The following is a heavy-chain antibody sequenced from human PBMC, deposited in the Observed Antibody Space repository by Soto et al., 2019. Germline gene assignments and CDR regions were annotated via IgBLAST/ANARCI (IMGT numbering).Heavy chain of an antibody. CDR3: AKRHHDSTSWASFDY. D-gene: IGHD2-2*01. J-gene: IGHJ4*02. V-gene: IGHV3-23*01. CDR1: GFTFSHYA. Sequence: GGSLRLSCAASGFTFSHYAMSWVRQAPGKGLEWVAVIYGSGDGIYHADPVKGRFTISRDNSKNNLYLQMNSLRAEDTAVYYCAKRHHDSTSWASFDYWGQGTLVTVSS. CDR2: IYGSGDGI.